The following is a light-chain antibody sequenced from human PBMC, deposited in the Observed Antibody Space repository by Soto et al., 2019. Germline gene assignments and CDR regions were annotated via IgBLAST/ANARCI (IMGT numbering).Light chain of an antibody. Sequence: QSALTQPASVSGSPGQSITISCTGTTSDVGGYNYVSWHQQHPGKAPKLMIHEVRYRPSGVSNRFSGSKSGNTASLTISGLQAVDEADYHCCSYTSSGTLVFGGGTKLTVL. V-gene: IGLV2-14*01. CDR3: CSYTSSGTLV. CDR1: TSDVGGYNY. J-gene: IGLJ3*02. CDR2: EVR.